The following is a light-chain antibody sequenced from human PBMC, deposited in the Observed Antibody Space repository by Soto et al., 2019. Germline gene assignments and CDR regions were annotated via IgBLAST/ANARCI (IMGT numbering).Light chain of an antibody. J-gene: IGKJ5*01. V-gene: IGKV1-9*01. Sequence: DIQLTQTPSFLSASVGDRVTITCRASQGISSYLAWYQQKPGKAPNLLIHTASTLQRGVPSRFSGSGSGPELTLTISRLQPEDFAPYYCQQRNSYPIPFGQGTRLEIK. CDR2: TAS. CDR1: QGISSY. CDR3: QQRNSYPIP.